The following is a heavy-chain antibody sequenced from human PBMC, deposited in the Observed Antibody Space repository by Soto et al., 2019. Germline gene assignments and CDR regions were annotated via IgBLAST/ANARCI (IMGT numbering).Heavy chain of an antibody. CDR2: INPNSGGT. V-gene: IGHV1-2*04. J-gene: IGHJ5*02. CDR1: GYTFTGYY. D-gene: IGHD2-8*01. CDR3: ARASKPFCTNGVCYPGAGGRWFDP. Sequence: ASVKVSCKASGYTFTGYYMHWERQAPGQGLEWMGWINPNSGGTNYAQKFQGWVTMTRDTSISTAYMELSRLRPDDTAVYYCARASKPFCTNGVCYPGAGGRWFDPWGQGTLVTVSS.